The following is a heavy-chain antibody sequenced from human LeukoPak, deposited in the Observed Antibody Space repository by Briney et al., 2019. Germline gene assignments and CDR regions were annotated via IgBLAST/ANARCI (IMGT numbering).Heavy chain of an antibody. Sequence: GESLRISCKGSGYSFTSYWIGWVRQMPGKDLEWMGIIYPGNSDTRYSPSFQGQVTISADKSISTAYLQWSSLKASDTAMYYCARRGHSGYAWWNYWGQGTLVTVSS. CDR1: GYSFTSYW. CDR2: IYPGNSDT. CDR3: ARRGHSGYAWWNY. D-gene: IGHD5-12*01. V-gene: IGHV5-51*01. J-gene: IGHJ4*02.